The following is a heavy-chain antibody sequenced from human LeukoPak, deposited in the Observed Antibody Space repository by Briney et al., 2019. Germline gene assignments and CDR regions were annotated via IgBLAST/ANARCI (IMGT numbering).Heavy chain of an antibody. CDR1: GGSISSGGYS. D-gene: IGHD2-21*01. J-gene: IGHJ5*02. V-gene: IGHV4-30-2*01. Sequence: SETLSLTCAVSGGSISSGGYSWRWIRQPPGKGLEWIGYIYHSGSTYYNPSLKSRVTISVDRSKNQFSLKLSSVTAADTAVYYCARRDVSWFDPWGQGTLVTVSS. CDR2: IYHSGST. CDR3: ARRDVSWFDP.